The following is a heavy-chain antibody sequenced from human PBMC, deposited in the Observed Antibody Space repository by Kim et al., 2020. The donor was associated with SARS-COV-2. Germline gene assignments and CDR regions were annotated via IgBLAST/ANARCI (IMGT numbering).Heavy chain of an antibody. CDR2: IKQHGSEK. J-gene: IGHJ6*02. CDR3: ARNNAMDV. CDR1: GFSFRNHW. V-gene: IGHV3-7*03. Sequence: GGSLRLSCAASGFSFRNHWMTWVRQAPGRGPEWVANIKQHGSEKYYVGSVRGRFTISRDDAKNSLYLQMNSLRAEDTAIYYCARNNAMDVWGQGTTVTVSS.